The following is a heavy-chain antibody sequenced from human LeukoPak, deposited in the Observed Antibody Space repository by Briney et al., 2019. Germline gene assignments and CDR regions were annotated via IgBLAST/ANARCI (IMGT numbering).Heavy chain of an antibody. Sequence: SVKVSCKASGGTFSSYAISWVRQAPGQGLEWMGGIIPIFGTANYAQKFQGRVTITADESTSTAYMELSSLRSEDTAVYYCASSYDYGDYRIDYWGQGTLVTVSS. J-gene: IGHJ4*02. CDR1: GGTFSSYA. V-gene: IGHV1-69*13. CDR3: ASSYDYGDYRIDY. CDR2: IIPIFGTA. D-gene: IGHD4-17*01.